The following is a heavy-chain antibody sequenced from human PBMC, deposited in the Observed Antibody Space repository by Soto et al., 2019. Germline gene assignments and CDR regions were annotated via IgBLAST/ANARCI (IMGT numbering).Heavy chain of an antibody. D-gene: IGHD1-20*01. V-gene: IGHV4-34*01. CDR1: GGSSRAYH. Sequence: SETLSLTCSVYGGSSRAYHWSWIRQSPGEGLEWIGEFSYSGSFNYNPSLKRRVAVSLDTSTDHFSLTMTSVTAADTGVYFCAGGPRYWSFALWGRGTLVTVSS. CDR3: AGGPRYWSFAL. J-gene: IGHJ2*01. CDR2: FSYSGSF.